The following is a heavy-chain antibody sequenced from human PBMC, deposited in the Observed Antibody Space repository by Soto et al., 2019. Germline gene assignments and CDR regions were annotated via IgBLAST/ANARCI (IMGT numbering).Heavy chain of an antibody. V-gene: IGHV1-2*02. J-gene: IGHJ6*02. CDR3: ARPLDYDFWSGFPYGMDV. CDR1: GYTFTGYY. D-gene: IGHD3-3*01. Sequence: ASVKVSCKASGYTFTGYYMHWVRQAPGQGLVWMGWINPNSGGTNYAQKFQGRVTMTRDTSISTAYMELSRLRSDDTAVYYCARPLDYDFWSGFPYGMDVWGQGTTVTVSS. CDR2: INPNSGGT.